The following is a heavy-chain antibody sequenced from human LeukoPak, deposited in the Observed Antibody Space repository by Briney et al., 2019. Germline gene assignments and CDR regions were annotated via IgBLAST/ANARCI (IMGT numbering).Heavy chain of an antibody. J-gene: IGHJ4*02. V-gene: IGHV1-18*01. CDR1: GYIFSNYG. CDR3: ARDKIKYYDSKGFDY. Sequence: ASVKVSCKASGYIFSNYGITWVRQAPAQGLEWMGWINTYNGNTSYAQKLQDRVTMTTDTSTNTAYMELRSLRSDDTAVYYCARDKIKYYDSKGFDYWGQGTLVTVSS. CDR2: INTYNGNT. D-gene: IGHD3-22*01.